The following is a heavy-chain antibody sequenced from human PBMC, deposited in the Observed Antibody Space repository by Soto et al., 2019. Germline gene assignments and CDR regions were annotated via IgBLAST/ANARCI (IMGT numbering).Heavy chain of an antibody. D-gene: IGHD1-26*01. CDR3: ARVVVGATYYYYGMDV. Sequence: SVKVSCKASGGTFSSYAINWVRQAPGQGLEWMGGIIPIFGTANYAQKFQGRLTITADESTSTAYMELSSLRSEDTAVYYCARVVVGATYYYYGMDVWGQGTTVTVSS. CDR1: GGTFSSYA. CDR2: IIPIFGTA. J-gene: IGHJ6*02. V-gene: IGHV1-69*13.